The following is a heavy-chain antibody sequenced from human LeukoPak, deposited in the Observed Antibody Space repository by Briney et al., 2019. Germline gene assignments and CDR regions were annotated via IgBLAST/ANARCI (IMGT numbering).Heavy chain of an antibody. Sequence: PGGSLRLSCAASGFTFSSYAMHWVRQAPGKGLEWVAVISYDGSNKYYADSVKGRFTISRDNSKNTLYLQMNSLRAEDTAVYYCARENALVTGFDYWGQGTLVTVSS. J-gene: IGHJ4*02. V-gene: IGHV3-30-3*01. CDR1: GFTFSSYA. D-gene: IGHD2-21*02. CDR2: ISYDGSNK. CDR3: ARENALVTGFDY.